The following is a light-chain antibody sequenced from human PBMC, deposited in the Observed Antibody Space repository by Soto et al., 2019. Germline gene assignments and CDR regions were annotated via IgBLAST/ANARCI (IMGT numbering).Light chain of an antibody. V-gene: IGKV3-20*01. CDR3: QQYGGSPIT. Sequence: EIVLPQSPGTLSLSPGERATLSRRVSQSVSSSYLAWYQQKPGQAPRLLIHGASSRATGIPDRISGSGSGTDFTLTISRLEPEDFAVYYCQQYGGSPITFGQGTRLEIK. J-gene: IGKJ5*01. CDR2: GAS. CDR1: QSVSSSY.